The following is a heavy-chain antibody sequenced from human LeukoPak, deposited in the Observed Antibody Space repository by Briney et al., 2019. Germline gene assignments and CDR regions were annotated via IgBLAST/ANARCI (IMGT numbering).Heavy chain of an antibody. D-gene: IGHD5-12*01. Sequence: SETLSLTCTVSGGSISSYYWRWIRQPPGKGLEWIGYIYYSGSTNYNPSLKSRVTISEDTSKNQYSLKLSSVTAADTAVYYCARSSGYEYYFDYWGQGTLVTVSS. CDR2: IYYSGST. CDR3: ARSSGYEYYFDY. J-gene: IGHJ4*02. CDR1: GGSISSYY. V-gene: IGHV4-59*01.